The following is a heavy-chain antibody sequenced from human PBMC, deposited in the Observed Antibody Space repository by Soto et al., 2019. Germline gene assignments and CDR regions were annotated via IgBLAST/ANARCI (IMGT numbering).Heavy chain of an antibody. CDR2: FYDGNT. CDR3: ATTRGLAVGGSFDY. V-gene: IGHV4-39*01. Sequence: SETLSLTCIVSGGSITRRSSYWAWIRQPPGKGLEWVGTFYDGNTYHNPSLRSRITIAVDTSKNQFSLKLNSVDAADTAFYYCATTRGLAVGGSFDYWGQGMLVTVSS. CDR1: GGSITRRSSY. D-gene: IGHD3-10*01. J-gene: IGHJ4*02.